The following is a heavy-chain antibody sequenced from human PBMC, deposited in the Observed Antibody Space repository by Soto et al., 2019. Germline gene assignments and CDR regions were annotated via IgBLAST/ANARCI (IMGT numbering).Heavy chain of an antibody. J-gene: IGHJ4*02. CDR1: GFTFSSYA. D-gene: IGHD6-6*01. CDR2: ISGSGGST. CDR3: ARDLYSSSSDYFDY. V-gene: IGHV3-23*01. Sequence: GGSLRLSCAASGFTFSSYAMSWVRQAPGKGLEWVSAISGSGGSTYYADSVKGRFTISRDNAKNSLYLQMNSLRAEDTAVYYCARDLYSSSSDYFDYWGQGTLVTVSS.